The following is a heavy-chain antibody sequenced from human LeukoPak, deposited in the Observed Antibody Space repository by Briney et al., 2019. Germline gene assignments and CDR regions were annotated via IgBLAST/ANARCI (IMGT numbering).Heavy chain of an antibody. CDR3: ATDGYHYFDC. CDR2: ISYDGSNR. V-gene: IGHV3-30*03. CDR1: GFTFSSYG. Sequence: GGSLRLSCAASGFTFSSYGMHWVRQAPGKGLEWVAAISYDGSNRYYADSVKGRFTISRDNSRRIVYLQMDSLRPEDTAVYYCATDGYHYFDCWGQGTLVTVSS. J-gene: IGHJ4*02. D-gene: IGHD5-12*01.